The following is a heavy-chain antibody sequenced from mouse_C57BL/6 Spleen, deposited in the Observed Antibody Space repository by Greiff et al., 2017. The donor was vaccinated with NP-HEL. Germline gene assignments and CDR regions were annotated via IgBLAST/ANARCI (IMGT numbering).Heavy chain of an antibody. Sequence: QVQLQQSGAELVRPGASVTLSCKASGYTFTDYGMHWVKQTPVHGLEWIGGIYPGTGGTDYNQKFKGKAILTADKSSSTAYMQLRSLTSEDSAVYYCTRYDYDGYPFAYWGQGTLVTVSA. J-gene: IGHJ3*01. CDR1: GYTFTDYG. D-gene: IGHD2-3*01. CDR2: IYPGTGGT. V-gene: IGHV1-15*01. CDR3: TRYDYDGYPFAY.